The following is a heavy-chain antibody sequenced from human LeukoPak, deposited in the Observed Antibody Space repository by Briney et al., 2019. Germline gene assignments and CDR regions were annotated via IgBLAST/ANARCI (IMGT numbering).Heavy chain of an antibody. D-gene: IGHD3-16*01. J-gene: IGHJ4*02. V-gene: IGHV3-74*01. CDR1: GMTFSNHW. Sequence: PGGSLRLSCAASGMTFSNHWMHWVRQAPGKGLVWVSLIKTDGRTTIYAASVKGRFTISRDNGKSTLYLQMNSLRAEDTAIYYCTTGPSYGYEWWGQGTVVTVSS. CDR2: IKTDGRTT. CDR3: TTGPSYGYEW.